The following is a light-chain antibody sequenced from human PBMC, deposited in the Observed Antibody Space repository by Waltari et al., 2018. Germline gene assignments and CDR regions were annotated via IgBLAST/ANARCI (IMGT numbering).Light chain of an antibody. V-gene: IGKV1-8*01. Sequence: AIRMTHSPSPFSASTGDTVPFTCRANQSVTSYLAWYQQKPGRAPKRLLFAGSTLQSGVPSRFTGGGSETDFPLTINCLQSDDFATYYWQQYYSYPYTFGQGTKLEI. J-gene: IGKJ2*01. CDR1: QSVTSY. CDR2: AGS. CDR3: QQYYSYPYT.